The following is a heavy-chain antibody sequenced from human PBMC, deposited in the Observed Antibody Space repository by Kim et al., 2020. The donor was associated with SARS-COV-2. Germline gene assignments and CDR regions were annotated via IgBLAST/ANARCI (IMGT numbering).Heavy chain of an antibody. CDR2: ISSSSSYI. CDR3: ARDGIAAAGNWYFDL. Sequence: GGSLRLSCAASGFTFSSYSMNWVRQAPGKGLEWVSSISSSSSYIYYADSVKGRFTISRDNAKNSLYLQMNSLRAEDTAVYYCARDGIAAAGNWYFDLWGRGTLVTVSS. CDR1: GFTFSSYS. V-gene: IGHV3-21*01. J-gene: IGHJ2*01. D-gene: IGHD6-13*01.